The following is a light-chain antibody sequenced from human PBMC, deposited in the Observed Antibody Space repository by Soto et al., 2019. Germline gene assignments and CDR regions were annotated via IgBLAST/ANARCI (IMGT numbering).Light chain of an antibody. V-gene: IGLV2-23*02. CDR2: EVS. CDR1: SSDVGSYNL. Sequence: QSALTQPASVSGSPGQSITISCTGTSSDVGSYNLVSWYQQNPGKAPKLMIYEVSKPPSGVSNRFSGSKSGNTASLTISGLQAEDEADYYCCSYAGSSTVVFGGGTQLTVL. J-gene: IGLJ2*01. CDR3: CSYAGSSTVV.